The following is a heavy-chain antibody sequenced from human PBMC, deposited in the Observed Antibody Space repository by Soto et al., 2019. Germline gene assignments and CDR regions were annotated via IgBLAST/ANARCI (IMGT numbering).Heavy chain of an antibody. V-gene: IGHV3-9*01. CDR2: ISWNSGSI. J-gene: IGHJ6*03. Sequence: EVQLVESGGGLVQPGRSLRLSCAASGFTFDDYAMHWVRQAPGKGLEWVSGISWNSGSIGYADSVKGRFTISRDNAKNSLYLQMNSLRAEDTALYYCAKAHCTNCYYYMDVWGKGTTVTVSS. D-gene: IGHD2-8*01. CDR3: AKAHCTNCYYYMDV. CDR1: GFTFDDYA.